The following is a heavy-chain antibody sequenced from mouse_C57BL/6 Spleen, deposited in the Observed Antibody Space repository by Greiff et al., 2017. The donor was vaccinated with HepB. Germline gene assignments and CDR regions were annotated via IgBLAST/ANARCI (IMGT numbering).Heavy chain of an antibody. J-gene: IGHJ2*01. CDR2: ISDGGSYT. CDR3: ARDRTGTCDY. V-gene: IGHV5-4*01. CDR1: GFTFSSYA. Sequence: DVMLVESGGGLVKPGGSLKLSCAASGFTFSSYAMSWVRQTPEKRLEWVATISDGGSYTYYPDNVKGRFTISRDNAKNNLYLQMSHLKSEDTAMYYCARDRTGTCDYWGQGTTLTVSS. D-gene: IGHD4-1*01.